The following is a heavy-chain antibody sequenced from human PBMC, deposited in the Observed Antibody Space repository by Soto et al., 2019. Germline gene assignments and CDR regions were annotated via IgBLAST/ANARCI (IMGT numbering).Heavy chain of an antibody. CDR1: GYTFTSYG. D-gene: IGHD3-9*01. Sequence: ASVKVSCKASGYTFTSYGISWVRQAPGQGLEWMGWISAYNGNTNYAQKLQGRVTMTTDTSTSTAYMELRSLRSDDTAVYYCARDLRGLRYVDCLDSICYSAGTNWGQGTLVIVSS. J-gene: IGHJ4*02. V-gene: IGHV1-18*01. CDR3: ARDLRGLRYVDCLDSICYSAGTN. CDR2: ISAYNGNT.